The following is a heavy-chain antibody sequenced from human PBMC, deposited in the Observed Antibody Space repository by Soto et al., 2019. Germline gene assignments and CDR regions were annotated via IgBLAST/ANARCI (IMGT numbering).Heavy chain of an antibody. V-gene: IGHV4-34*01. D-gene: IGHD3-9*01. CDR2: INHSGTA. Sequence: QVHLEQWGAGLLNPSETLSLTCAVYGGSLSGYYWSWVRQSPGKGLEWIGEINHSGTANYNPSLKTRVTISADASKHQFSLRLTSVTAADSATYYCASYHFLDLRTGSRHYMDVWSRGTPVTVSS. J-gene: IGHJ6*03. CDR1: GGSLSGYY. CDR3: ASYHFLDLRTGSRHYMDV.